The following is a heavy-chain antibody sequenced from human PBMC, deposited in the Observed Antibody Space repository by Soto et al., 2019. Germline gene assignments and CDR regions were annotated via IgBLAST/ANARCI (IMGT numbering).Heavy chain of an antibody. CDR2: IIPIFGTA. CDR3: ARALYGDYVYYFDY. J-gene: IGHJ4*02. CDR1: GGTFSSYA. D-gene: IGHD4-17*01. V-gene: IGHV1-69*13. Sequence: EASVKVSCKASGGTFSSYAISWVRQAPGQGLEWMGGIIPIFGTANYAQKFQGRVTITADESTSTAYMELSSLRSEDTAVYYCARALYGDYVYYFDYWGQGTLVTVSS.